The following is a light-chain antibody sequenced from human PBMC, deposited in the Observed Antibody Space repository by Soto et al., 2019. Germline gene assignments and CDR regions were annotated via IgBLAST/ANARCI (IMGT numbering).Light chain of an antibody. V-gene: IGLV1-40*01. CDR3: QSYDSSLSGSVV. CDR1: SSNIGAGYD. J-gene: IGLJ2*01. CDR2: GNS. Sequence: QAVVTQPPSVSGAPGQRVTISCTGSSSNIGAGYDVHWYQQLPGTAPKRLIYGNSNRPSGVPDRFSGSKSGTSASLAITGLRAEDEADYYCQSYDSSLSGSVVFGGGTKLTVL.